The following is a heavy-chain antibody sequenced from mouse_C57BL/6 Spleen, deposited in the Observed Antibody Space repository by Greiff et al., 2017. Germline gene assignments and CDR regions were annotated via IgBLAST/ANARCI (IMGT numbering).Heavy chain of an antibody. J-gene: IGHJ2*01. CDR3: ACDWGC. D-gene: IGHD2-13*01. Sequence: QVQLQQPGPELVRPGASVKISCKAPGYTFTSYWMQWVRQRPGQGLEWIGEIFPGSGSTYYNEKFKGKATLTVDTSSSTAYMQLSSLTSEDSAVYCCACDWGCWGQGTTLTVS. CDR2: IFPGSGST. V-gene: IGHV1-56*01. CDR1: GYTFTSYW.